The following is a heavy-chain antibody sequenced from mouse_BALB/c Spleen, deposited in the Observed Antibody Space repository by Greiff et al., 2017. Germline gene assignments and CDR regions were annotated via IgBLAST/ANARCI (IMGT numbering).Heavy chain of an antibody. CDR3: ARWGGNYGYAMDY. V-gene: IGHV1S34*01. J-gene: IGHJ4*01. CDR1: GYSFTGYY. CDR2: ISCYNGAT. D-gene: IGHD2-1*01. Sequence: LVKTGASVKISCTASGYSFTGYYMHWVKQSHGKSLEWIGYISCYNGATSYNQKFKGKATFTVDTSSSTAYMQFNSLTSEDSAVYYCARWGGNYGYAMDYWGQGTSVTVSS.